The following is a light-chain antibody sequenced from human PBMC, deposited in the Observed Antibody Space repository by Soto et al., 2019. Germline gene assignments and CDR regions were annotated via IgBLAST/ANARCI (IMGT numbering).Light chain of an antibody. J-gene: IGKJ4*01. CDR1: QGISSW. CDR2: AAS. V-gene: IGKV1-12*01. Sequence: DIQMTQSPSSVSASVGDRATITFRASQGISSWLAWYQQKPGKAPKLLIYAASTLQSGVPSRFSGSGSGTDFTLTISSLQPEDFATYYCLQDYNYPLTFGGGTKVDIK. CDR3: LQDYNYPLT.